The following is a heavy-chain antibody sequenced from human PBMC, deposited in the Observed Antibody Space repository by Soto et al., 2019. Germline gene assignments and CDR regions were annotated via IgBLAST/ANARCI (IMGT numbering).Heavy chain of an antibody. D-gene: IGHD2-2*02. CDR2: MNPNSGNT. V-gene: IGHV1-8*01. CDR3: ARGRYCSSTSCYRGYSNWFDP. CDR1: GYTFTSYD. J-gene: IGHJ5*02. Sequence: ASVKVSCKASGYTFTSYDISWVRQATGQGLEWMGWMNPNSGNTGYAQKFQGRVTMTRNTSISTAYMELSSLRSEDTAVYYCARGRYCSSTSCYRGYSNWFDPWGQGTLVTVSS.